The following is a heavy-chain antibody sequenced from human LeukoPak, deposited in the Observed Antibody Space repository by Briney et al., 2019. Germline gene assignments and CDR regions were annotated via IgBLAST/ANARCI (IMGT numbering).Heavy chain of an antibody. D-gene: IGHD4-11*01. CDR2: IYSGGST. Sequence: GGSLRLSCAASGFTVSSNYMSWVRQAPGKGLEWVSVIYSGGSTYYADSVKGRFTISRDNSKNTLYLQMNSLRAEDTAVYYCAKGSAAGYSNYDYYYYMDVWGQGTLVTVSS. CDR1: GFTVSSNY. CDR3: AKGSAAGYSNYDYYYYMDV. V-gene: IGHV3-53*01. J-gene: IGHJ6*03.